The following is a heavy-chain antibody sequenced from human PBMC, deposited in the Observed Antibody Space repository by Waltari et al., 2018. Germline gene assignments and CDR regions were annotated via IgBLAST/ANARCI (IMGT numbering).Heavy chain of an antibody. J-gene: IGHJ2*01. V-gene: IGHV4-39*07. CDR1: GGSIRSSSYY. CDR3: ARIPPIYGDYEAYWYFDL. CDR2: IYYSGST. Sequence: QLQLQESGPGLVKPSETLSLTCTVSGGSIRSSSYYWGWIRQPPGKGLEWIGSIYYSGSTYYNPSLKSRVTISVDTSKNQFSLKLSSVTAADTAVYYCARIPPIYGDYEAYWYFDLWGRGTLVTVSS. D-gene: IGHD4-17*01.